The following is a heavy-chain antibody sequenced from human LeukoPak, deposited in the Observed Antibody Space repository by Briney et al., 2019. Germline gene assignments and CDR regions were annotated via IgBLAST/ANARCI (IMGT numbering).Heavy chain of an antibody. J-gene: IGHJ4*02. CDR2: ISYDGSNK. V-gene: IGHV3-30*18. Sequence: GSLRLSCAASGFTFSSYGMHWVRQAPGKGLEWVAVISYDGSNKYYADSVKGRFTISRDNSKNTLYLQMNSLRAEDTAVYYRAKEDTELLPDYWGQGTLVTVSS. CDR3: AKEDTELLPDY. D-gene: IGHD1-14*01. CDR1: GFTFSSYG.